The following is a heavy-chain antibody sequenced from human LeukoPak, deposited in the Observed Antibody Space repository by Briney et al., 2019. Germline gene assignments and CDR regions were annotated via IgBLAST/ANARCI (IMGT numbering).Heavy chain of an antibody. Sequence: GASLRLSCAASGCTFSSYAMSWVRQAPGKGLEWVAAITDSGSNTYYADSVKGRFTISRDNSKNTVFLQMNSLRAEDTAVYYCAKWGDYDVLTGYYVSDYWGQGTLVTVSS. CDR1: GCTFSSYA. CDR3: AKWGDYDVLTGYYVSDY. D-gene: IGHD3-9*01. J-gene: IGHJ4*02. V-gene: IGHV3-23*01. CDR2: ITDSGSNT.